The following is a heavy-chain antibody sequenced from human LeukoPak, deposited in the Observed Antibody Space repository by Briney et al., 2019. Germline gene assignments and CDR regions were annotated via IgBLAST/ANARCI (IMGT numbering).Heavy chain of an antibody. CDR1: GCSISGYY. J-gene: IGHJ3*02. V-gene: IGHV4-4*07. CDR2: IYTSGGT. Sequence: PAETLSLTCTVSGCSISGYYWSWIRQPAGKGLEWIGRIYTSGGTNYNPSLKSRVTMSVDTSKNQFSLRLSSVTAADTAVYYCARGRSSPAAFDIWGQGTMVTVSS. D-gene: IGHD6-13*01. CDR3: ARGRSSPAAFDI.